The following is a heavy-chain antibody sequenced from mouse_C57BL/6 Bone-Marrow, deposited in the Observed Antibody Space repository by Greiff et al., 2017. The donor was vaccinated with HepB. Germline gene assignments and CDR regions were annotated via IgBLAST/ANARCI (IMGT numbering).Heavy chain of an antibody. CDR2: IYPGSGNT. CDR3: ARGGPH. J-gene: IGHJ2*01. Sequence: QVQLQQSGAELVRPGASVKLSCKASGYTFTDYYINWVKQRPGQGLEWIARIYPGSGNTYYNEKFKGKATLTAEKSSSTAYMQLSSLTSEDSAVYFCARGGPHWGQGTTLTVSS. CDR1: GYTFTDYY. V-gene: IGHV1-76*01.